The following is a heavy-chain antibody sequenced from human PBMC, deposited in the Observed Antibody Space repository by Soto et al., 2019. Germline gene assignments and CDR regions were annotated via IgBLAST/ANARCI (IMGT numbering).Heavy chain of an antibody. J-gene: IGHJ5*02. Sequence: SETLSLTCTVSGGSISSYYWSWIRQPPGKGLEWIGYIYYSGSTNYNPSLKSRVTISVDTSKNQFSLKLSSVTAADTAVYYCARQGRVATIRWFDPWGQGTLVTVSS. D-gene: IGHD5-12*01. V-gene: IGHV4-59*08. CDR2: IYYSGST. CDR3: ARQGRVATIRWFDP. CDR1: GGSISSYY.